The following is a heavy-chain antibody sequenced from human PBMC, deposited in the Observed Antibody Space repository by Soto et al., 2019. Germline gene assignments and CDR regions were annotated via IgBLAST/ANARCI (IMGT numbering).Heavy chain of an antibody. V-gene: IGHV3-30*03. Sequence: PGGSLRLSCAASGFTFSSYGMHWVRQAPGKGLEWVAVISYDGSNKYYADSVKGRFTISRDNSKNTLYLQMNSLRAEDTAVYYCARDLRPYDSSGYYHGWGQGTLVTVSS. J-gene: IGHJ4*02. D-gene: IGHD3-22*01. CDR1: GFTFSSYG. CDR3: ARDLRPYDSSGYYHG. CDR2: ISYDGSNK.